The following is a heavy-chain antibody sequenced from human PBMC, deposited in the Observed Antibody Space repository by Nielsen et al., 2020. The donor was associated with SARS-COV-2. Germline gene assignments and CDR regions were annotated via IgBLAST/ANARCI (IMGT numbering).Heavy chain of an antibody. Sequence: GESLKISCAASGFTVSSNYMSWVRQAPGKGLEWVSYISSSGSTIYYADSVKGRFTISRDNAKNSLYLQMNSLRAEDTAVYYCARRGEYGDYFDYWGQGTLVTVSS. V-gene: IGHV3-11*04. CDR3: ARRGEYGDYFDY. CDR2: ISSSGSTI. D-gene: IGHD3-16*01. J-gene: IGHJ4*02. CDR1: GFTVSSNY.